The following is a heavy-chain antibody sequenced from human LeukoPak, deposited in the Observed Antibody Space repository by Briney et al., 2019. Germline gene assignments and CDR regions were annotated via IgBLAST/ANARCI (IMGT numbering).Heavy chain of an antibody. CDR3: ARQPPRKLLWFGELNYYYYMDV. V-gene: IGHV4-34*01. D-gene: IGHD3-10*01. Sequence: GSLRLSCAASGFTFSSYGMSWIRQPPGKGLEWIGEINHSGSTNYNPSLKSRVTISVDTSKNQFSLKLSSVTAADTAVYYCARQPPRKLLWFGELNYYYYMDVWGKGTTVTISS. J-gene: IGHJ6*03. CDR1: GFTFSSYG. CDR2: INHSGST.